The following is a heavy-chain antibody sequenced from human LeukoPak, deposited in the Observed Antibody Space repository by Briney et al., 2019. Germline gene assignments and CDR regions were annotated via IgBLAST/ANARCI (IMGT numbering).Heavy chain of an antibody. Sequence: SETLSLTRTVSGGSISSYYWSGIRQPAGKGLEWIGRIYSTGSSNYNPSLKSRVTMSVDTSKNQFSLKLTSVTAADTAVYYCAREYGDLDYWGQGTMVTVSS. J-gene: IGHJ3*01. CDR3: AREYGDLDY. CDR2: IYSTGSS. V-gene: IGHV4-4*07. D-gene: IGHD4-17*01. CDR1: GGSISSYY.